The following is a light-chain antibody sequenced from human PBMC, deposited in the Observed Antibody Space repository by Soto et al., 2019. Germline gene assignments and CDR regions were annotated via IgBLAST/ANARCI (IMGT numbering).Light chain of an antibody. Sequence: QSVLTQSSSASASLGSSVKLTCTLSSGHSSYIIAWHQQQPGKAPRYLMKLEGSGSYNKVIEVPDRFSGSSSGADRYLTISNLQFEDEADYYCETWDSNTHVFGTGTKLTVL. V-gene: IGLV4-60*02. CDR3: ETWDSNTHV. CDR2: LEGSGSY. J-gene: IGLJ1*01. CDR1: SGHSSYI.